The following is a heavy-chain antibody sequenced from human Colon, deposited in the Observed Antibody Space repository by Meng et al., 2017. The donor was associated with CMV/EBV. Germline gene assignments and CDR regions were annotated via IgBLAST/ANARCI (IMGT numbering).Heavy chain of an antibody. J-gene: IGHJ4*02. V-gene: IGHV3-15*01. CDR1: GFTFSNAW. CDR2: IKTKTDGGTT. D-gene: IGHD3-9*01. Sequence: GGSLRLSCTTSGFTFSNAWMCWVRQAPGKGLEWVGHIKTKTDGGTTDYAAPVKGRFTISRDDSKNTLYLQMNSLKTEDTALYYCARLNSPKSPDVLTSYYSPCDSWGQGTLVTVSS. CDR3: ARLNSPKSPDVLTSYYSPCDS.